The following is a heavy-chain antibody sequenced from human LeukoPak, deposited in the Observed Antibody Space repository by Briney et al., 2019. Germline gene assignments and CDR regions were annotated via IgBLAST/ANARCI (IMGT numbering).Heavy chain of an antibody. V-gene: IGHV3-23*01. CDR3: AKDSWRVIVVASLDY. CDR1: GFTFSSYA. CDR2: ISGSGGST. J-gene: IGHJ4*02. D-gene: IGHD3-22*01. Sequence: GGSLRLSCAASGFTFSSYAMSWVRQAPGKGLEWVSAISGSGGSTYYADSVRGRFTISRDNSKNTLYLQMNSLRAEDTAVYYCAKDSWRVIVVASLDYWGQGTLVTVSS.